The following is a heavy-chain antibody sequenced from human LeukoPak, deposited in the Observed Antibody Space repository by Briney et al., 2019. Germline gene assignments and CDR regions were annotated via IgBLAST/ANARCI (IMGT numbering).Heavy chain of an antibody. Sequence: SETLSLTCTVSGGSISSYYWSWIRQPPGKGLEWIGYIYYSGSTNYNPSLKSRVTISVGTSKNQFSLKLSSVTAADTAVYYCARDSGSYSRGTFDYWGQGTLVTVSS. J-gene: IGHJ4*02. CDR1: GGSISSYY. V-gene: IGHV4-59*01. CDR3: ARDSGSYSRGTFDY. CDR2: IYYSGST. D-gene: IGHD1-26*01.